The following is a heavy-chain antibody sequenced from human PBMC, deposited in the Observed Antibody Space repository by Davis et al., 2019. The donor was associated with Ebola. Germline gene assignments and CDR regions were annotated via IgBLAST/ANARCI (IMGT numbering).Heavy chain of an antibody. Sequence: ASVKVSCKASGYTFTSYYVHWVRQAPGQGLEWMGVINPSGGNTNYAQKFQGRVTMTRDTSTSTVYMELSSLRSDDTAAYFCARGYFGSGSYYTSSYYFDNWGQGTLVTVSS. V-gene: IGHV1-46*01. CDR2: INPSGGNT. CDR3: ARGYFGSGSYYTSSYYFDN. CDR1: GYTFTSYY. J-gene: IGHJ4*02. D-gene: IGHD3-10*01.